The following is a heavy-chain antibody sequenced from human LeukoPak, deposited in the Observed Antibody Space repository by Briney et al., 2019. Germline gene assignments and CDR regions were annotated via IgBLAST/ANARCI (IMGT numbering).Heavy chain of an antibody. V-gene: IGHV1-18*01. D-gene: IGHD3-22*01. Sequence: ASVKVSCKASGYTFTGYYMHWVRQAPGQGLEWMGWISGDNGDTYYAQKLQGRVTMTSDTSTSTAFMELRSLRSDDTAVYYCARDCDRSGYYCYWGQGTLVTVSS. CDR2: ISGDNGDT. CDR3: ARDCDRSGYYCY. J-gene: IGHJ4*02. CDR1: GYTFTGYY.